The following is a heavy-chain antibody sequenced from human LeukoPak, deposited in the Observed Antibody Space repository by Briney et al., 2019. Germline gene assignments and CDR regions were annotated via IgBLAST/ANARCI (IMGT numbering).Heavy chain of an antibody. V-gene: IGHV1-46*01. CDR3: ARALPHRRLMDTTMEQHWFDP. J-gene: IGHJ5*02. D-gene: IGHD5-18*01. Sequence: ASVKVSCKASGYIFTSYFMHWVRQAPGQGLEWMGLINPSGGSTRYAQKFQGRVTMTRDMSTSAVYMELSSLRSEDTAVYYCARALPHRRLMDTTMEQHWFDPWGQGTLVTVSS. CDR1: GYIFTSYF. CDR2: INPSGGST.